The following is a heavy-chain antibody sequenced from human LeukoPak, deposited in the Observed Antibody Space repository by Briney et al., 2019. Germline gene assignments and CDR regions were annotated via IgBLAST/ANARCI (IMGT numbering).Heavy chain of an antibody. CDR1: GFTFTSYA. D-gene: IGHD2-2*01. J-gene: IGHJ4*02. Sequence: GRSLRLSCAASGFTFTSYAMHWVRQAPGKGLEWVAVISYDGSNKYYADSVKGRFTISRDNSKNTLYLQMNSLRAEDTAVYYCAKGGSRCPRYCSSTSCYCGVGVDYWGQGTLVTVSS. CDR2: ISYDGSNK. V-gene: IGHV3-30-3*01. CDR3: AKGGSRCPRYCSSTSCYCGVGVDY.